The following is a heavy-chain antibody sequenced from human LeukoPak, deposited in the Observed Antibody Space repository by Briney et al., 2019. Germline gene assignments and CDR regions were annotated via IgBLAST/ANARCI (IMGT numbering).Heavy chain of an antibody. D-gene: IGHD4-17*01. CDR2: IYYSGST. Sequence: SETLSLTCTVSGGSISSSSYYWGWIRQPPGKGLEWIGSIYYSGSTYYNPSLKSRVTISVDTSKNQFSLKLSSVTAADTAVYYCARGYGDSRGVFDYWGQGTLVTVSS. CDR3: ARGYGDSRGVFDY. J-gene: IGHJ4*02. V-gene: IGHV4-39*07. CDR1: GGSISSSSYY.